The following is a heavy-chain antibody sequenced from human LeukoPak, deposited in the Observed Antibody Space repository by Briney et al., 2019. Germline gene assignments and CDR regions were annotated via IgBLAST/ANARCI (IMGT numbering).Heavy chain of an antibody. CDR3: ARGGLQLWPKVPDY. V-gene: IGHV4-34*01. CDR2: INHSGST. J-gene: IGHJ4*02. D-gene: IGHD5-18*01. Sequence: LETLSLTCAVYGGSFSGYYWSWIRQPPGKGLEWIGEINHSGSTNYNPSLKSRVTISVDTSKNQFSLKLSSVTAADTAVYYCARGGLQLWPKVPDYWGQGTLVTVSS. CDR1: GGSFSGYY.